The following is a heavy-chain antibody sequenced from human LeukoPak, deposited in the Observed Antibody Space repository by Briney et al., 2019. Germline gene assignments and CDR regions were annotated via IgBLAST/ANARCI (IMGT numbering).Heavy chain of an antibody. V-gene: IGHV4-38-2*02. CDR3: VRDVGQLRSDY. CDR2: ISHSGNT. CDR1: GYSISNDYF. D-gene: IGHD2-2*01. Sequence: SETLSLTCVVSGYSISNDYFWGWIRQVPGKGLEWIGTISHSGNTYYKPSLKSRVTISLDTSKNQFSLKLSSVIAADTAVYYCVRDVGQLRSDYWGQGTLVTVSS. J-gene: IGHJ4*02.